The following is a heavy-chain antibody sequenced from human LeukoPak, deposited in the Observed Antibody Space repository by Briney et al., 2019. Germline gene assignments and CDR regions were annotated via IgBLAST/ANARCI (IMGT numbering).Heavy chain of an antibody. CDR2: ISGSGGGT. CDR1: GFTFSSYA. CDR3: AKDRSQQLLDAFDI. J-gene: IGHJ3*02. V-gene: IGHV3-23*01. Sequence: TGGSLRLSCAASGFTFSSYAMSWVRQAPGRGLEWVSAISGSGGGTYYADSVKGRFTISRDNSKNTLYLQMNSLRAEDTAVYYCAKDRSQQLLDAFDIWGQGTMVTVSS. D-gene: IGHD6-13*01.